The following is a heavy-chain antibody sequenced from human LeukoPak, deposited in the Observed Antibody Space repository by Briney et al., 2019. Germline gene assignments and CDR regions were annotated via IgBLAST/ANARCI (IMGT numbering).Heavy chain of an antibody. D-gene: IGHD3-3*01. J-gene: IGHJ4*02. CDR2: IYYSGST. CDR1: GGSFSGYY. Sequence: SETLSLTCAVYGGSFSGYYWSWIRQPPGKGLEWIGSIYYSGSTYYNPSLKSRVTISVDTSKNQFSLKLSSVTAADTAVYYCASYDFWSGFFDYWGQGTLVTVSS. V-gene: IGHV4-34*01. CDR3: ASYDFWSGFFDY.